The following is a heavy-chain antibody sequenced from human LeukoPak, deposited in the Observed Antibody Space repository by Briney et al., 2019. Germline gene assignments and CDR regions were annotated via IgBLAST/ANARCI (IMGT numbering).Heavy chain of an antibody. CDR2: IFYSGST. D-gene: IGHD3-22*01. V-gene: IGHV4-39*01. Sequence: SETLSLTCTVSGASISSSTCYWDWIRQPPGKGLEWMGSIFYSGSTNYKSSLWSRITISIDTSKNQFSLKLNSVTAADTAVYYCARTCGRGTIGPGTSGFVDYWGQGTLVTVSS. CDR1: GASISSSTCY. J-gene: IGHJ4*02. CDR3: ARTCGRGTIGPGTSGFVDY.